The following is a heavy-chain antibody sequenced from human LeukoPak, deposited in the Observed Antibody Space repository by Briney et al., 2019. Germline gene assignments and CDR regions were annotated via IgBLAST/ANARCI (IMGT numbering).Heavy chain of an antibody. V-gene: IGHV4-39*01. Sequence: PSETLSLTCTVSGGSISSSSYYWGWIRQPPGKGLEWIGSIYYSGSTYYNPSLKSRVTISVDTSKNQFSLKLSSVTAADTAVYYCARRYSSSWSRPYYFDYWGQGTLVTVYS. CDR3: ARRYSSSWSRPYYFDY. CDR1: GGSISSSSYY. D-gene: IGHD6-13*01. J-gene: IGHJ4*02. CDR2: IYYSGST.